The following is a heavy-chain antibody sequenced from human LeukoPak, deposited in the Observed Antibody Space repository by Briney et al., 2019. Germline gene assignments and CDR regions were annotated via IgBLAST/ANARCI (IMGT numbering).Heavy chain of an antibody. D-gene: IGHD2-2*01. CDR1: GYTFTSYD. J-gene: IGHJ4*02. CDR2: LIPSGGSP. CDR3: ARGAHQHSDS. V-gene: IGHV1-46*01. Sequence: PWASVKVSCKASGYTFTSYDINWVRQAPGQGLEWMAKLIPSGGSPSYAQNFQGRVTVTSDMSTSTVHMELSSLRSDDSAVYYCARGAHQHSDSWGQGTLVSVSS.